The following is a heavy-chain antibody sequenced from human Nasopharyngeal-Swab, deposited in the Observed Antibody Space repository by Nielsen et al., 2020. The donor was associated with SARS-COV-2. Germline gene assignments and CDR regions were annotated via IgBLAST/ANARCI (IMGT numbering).Heavy chain of an antibody. J-gene: IGHJ4*02. CDR3: AREMASFDT. CDR1: GGSIRSYY. V-gene: IGHV4-59*01. CDR2: TYYTGST. D-gene: IGHD5-24*01. Sequence: SETLSLTCAVSGGSIRSYYWSWIRQPPGRGLEWIGYTYYTGSTIYNPSLKSRVTISLDTSKNQFSLKLTSVTAADTAVYYCAREMASFDTWGQGTLVTVSS.